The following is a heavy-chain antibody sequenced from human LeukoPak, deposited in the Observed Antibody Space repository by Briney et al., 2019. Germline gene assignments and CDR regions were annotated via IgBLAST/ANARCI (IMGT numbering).Heavy chain of an antibody. V-gene: IGHV3-30*02. D-gene: IGHD2-2*01. CDR2: TRYDGSNK. Sequence: GGSLRLSCAASGFTFSSYGMRWVRQAPGKGLEWVAFTRYDGSNKYYADSVKGRFTISRDNSKNTLYLQMNSLRAEDTAVYYCAKDAGRDIVVEGVFDYWGQGTLVTVSS. J-gene: IGHJ4*02. CDR3: AKDAGRDIVVEGVFDY. CDR1: GFTFSSYG.